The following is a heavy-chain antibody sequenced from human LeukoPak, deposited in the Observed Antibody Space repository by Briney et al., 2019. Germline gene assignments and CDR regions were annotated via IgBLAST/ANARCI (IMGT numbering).Heavy chain of an antibody. D-gene: IGHD1-26*01. CDR2: IGGSGSFI. J-gene: IGHJ4*02. CDR1: GFTFSTYS. V-gene: IGHV3-48*01. CDR3: AKDDPTGRYL. Sequence: PGGSLRLSCTASGFTFSTYSIKWVRQAPGKGLEWVSHIGGSGSFIYYADSVKGRFTISRDNSKNTVYLQMNSLRVEDTAVYYCAKDDPTGRYLWGQGTLVTVSS.